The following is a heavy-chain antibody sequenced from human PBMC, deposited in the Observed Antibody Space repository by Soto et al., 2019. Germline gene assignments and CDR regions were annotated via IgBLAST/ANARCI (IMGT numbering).Heavy chain of an antibody. CDR1: GFTFSDYY. CDR2: ISSSGSTI. CDR3: ARVGYCSSTSCYEFSGAFDI. Sequence: PGGSLRLSCAASGFTFSDYYMSWIRQAPGKGLEWVSYISSSGSTIYYADSVKGRFTISRDNAKNSLYLQMNSLRAEDTAVYYCARVGYCSSTSCYEFSGAFDIWGQGTMVTVSS. D-gene: IGHD2-2*01. V-gene: IGHV3-11*01. J-gene: IGHJ3*02.